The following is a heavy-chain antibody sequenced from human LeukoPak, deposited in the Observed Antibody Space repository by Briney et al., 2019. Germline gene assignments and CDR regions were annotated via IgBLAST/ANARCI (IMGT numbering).Heavy chain of an antibody. CDR1: GVSINTYF. V-gene: IGHV4-59*01. J-gene: IGHJ4*02. Sequence: SETLSLTCTVSGVSINTYFWSWLRQPPGKGLEWLGYVYYNGITNYNPSLKSRVSISLDTSRNQFSLRLNSVAAAETAVYYCASQLGGTTFHWGQGTLVTVSS. D-gene: IGHD1/OR15-1a*01. CDR2: VYYNGIT. CDR3: ASQLGGTTFH.